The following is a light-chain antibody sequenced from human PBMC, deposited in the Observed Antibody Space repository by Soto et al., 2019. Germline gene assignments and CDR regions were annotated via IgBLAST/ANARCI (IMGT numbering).Light chain of an antibody. CDR1: SSDVGSYNR. J-gene: IGLJ2*01. CDR3: ISYTSSRTFV. CDR2: EVT. Sequence: QSALTQPPSVSGSPGQSVTISCTGTSSDVGSYNRVSWYQQSPGTAPKVMIYEVTNRPSGVPDRFSGSKSGNTASLTISGLQAEDEADYYCISYTSSRTFVFGGGTQVAVL. V-gene: IGLV2-18*02.